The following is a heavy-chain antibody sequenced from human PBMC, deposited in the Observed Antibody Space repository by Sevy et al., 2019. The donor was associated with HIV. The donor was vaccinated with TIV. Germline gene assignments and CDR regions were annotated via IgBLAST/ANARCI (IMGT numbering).Heavy chain of an antibody. CDR2: INPNSGGT. D-gene: IGHD2-2*02. CDR3: ARAGGNYCSSTSCYTWFDP. V-gene: IGHV1-2*02. Sequence: ASVKVSCKASGYTFTGYYMHWVRLAPGQGLEWMGWINPNSGGTNYAQKFQGRVTMTRDTSISTAYMELSRLRSDDTAVYYCARAGGNYCSSTSCYTWFDPWGQGTLVTVSS. CDR1: GYTFTGYY. J-gene: IGHJ5*02.